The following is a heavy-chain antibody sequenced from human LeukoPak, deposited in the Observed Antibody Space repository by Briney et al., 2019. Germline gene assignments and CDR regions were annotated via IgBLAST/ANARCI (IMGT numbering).Heavy chain of an antibody. CDR3: ARSGELVYSYY. V-gene: IGHV1-18*01. Sequence: GASVQVSCKAPGSTFTSYGISWVRQAPGQGLEWMGWISAYNGNTNYAQKLQGRVTMTTDTSTSTVYMELRSLRSDDTAVYYCARSGELVYSYYRGQGTLVTVSS. CDR1: GSTFTSYG. CDR2: ISAYNGNT. J-gene: IGHJ4*02. D-gene: IGHD2-8*01.